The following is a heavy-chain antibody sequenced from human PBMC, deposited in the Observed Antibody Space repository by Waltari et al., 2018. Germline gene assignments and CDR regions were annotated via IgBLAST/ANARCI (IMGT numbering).Heavy chain of an antibody. CDR3: ARQDFWSGYYTIDY. J-gene: IGHJ4*02. CDR1: GGSIGRSNYY. CDR2: TYHRGTT. V-gene: IGHV4-39*01. Sequence: QLQLQESGPGLVKASETLSLTCNVPGGSIGRSNYYWGWIRPPPGKGLEWIGNTYHRGTTYYNPSLKSRVAISVDTSKNQFSLKVSSMTATDTAIYYCARQDFWSGYYTIDYWGQGTLVTVSS. D-gene: IGHD3-3*01.